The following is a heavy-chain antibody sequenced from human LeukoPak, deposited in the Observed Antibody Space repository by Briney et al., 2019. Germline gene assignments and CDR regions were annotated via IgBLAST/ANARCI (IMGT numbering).Heavy chain of an antibody. Sequence: GGSLRLSCAASGFTFSSYGMHWVRQAPGKGLEWVAFIRYDGSNKYYADSVKGRFTISRDNSKNTLYLQMNSLRAEDTAVYYCAKELGSESGYDIFDYWGQGSLVTVSS. J-gene: IGHJ4*02. CDR3: AKELGSESGYDIFDY. CDR1: GFTFSSYG. V-gene: IGHV3-30*02. CDR2: IRYDGSNK. D-gene: IGHD5-12*01.